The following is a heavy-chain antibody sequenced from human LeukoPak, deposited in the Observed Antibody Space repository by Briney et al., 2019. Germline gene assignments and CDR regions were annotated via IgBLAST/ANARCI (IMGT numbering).Heavy chain of an antibody. CDR2: ISSTGGTT. V-gene: IGHV3-23*01. CDR1: GITFSSYG. J-gene: IGHJ4*02. Sequence: PGGSLRLSCAASGITFSSYGMSWVRQAPGKGLEWVSSISSTGGTTYYADSVKGRFTISRDNSKNTLYLQMNSLRVEDTAIYYCARETPDSSGWDWGQGTLVTVSS. D-gene: IGHD6-19*01. CDR3: ARETPDSSGWD.